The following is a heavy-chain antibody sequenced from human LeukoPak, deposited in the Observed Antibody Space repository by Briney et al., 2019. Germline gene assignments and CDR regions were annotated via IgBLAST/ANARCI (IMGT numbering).Heavy chain of an antibody. D-gene: IGHD2-15*01. CDR2: INHSGST. V-gene: IGHV4-34*01. CDR1: GGSFSGYY. Sequence: PSETLSLTCAVYGGSFSGYYWSWIRQPPGKGLEWIGEINHSGSTNYNPSLKSRVTISVDTSKNQSSLKLSSVTAADTAVYYSARTMEGYCSGGSCYQYSYYMDVWGKGTTVTVSS. CDR3: ARTMEGYCSGGSCYQYSYYMDV. J-gene: IGHJ6*03.